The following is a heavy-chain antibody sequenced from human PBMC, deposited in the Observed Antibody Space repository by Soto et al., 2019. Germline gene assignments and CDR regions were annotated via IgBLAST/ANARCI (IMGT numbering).Heavy chain of an antibody. D-gene: IGHD3-22*01. Sequence: EVQLMESGGGLVQPGGSLRLSCAASGFTFSDHYMDWVRQAPGKGLEWVGRTRNKANSYTTEYAASVKGRFTISRDDSKNSLYLQMNSLKTEDTAVYYCARVDDSSGYYYDYWRQGTLVTVSS. V-gene: IGHV3-72*01. CDR2: TRNKANSYTT. CDR3: ARVDDSSGYYYDY. CDR1: GFTFSDHY. J-gene: IGHJ4*02.